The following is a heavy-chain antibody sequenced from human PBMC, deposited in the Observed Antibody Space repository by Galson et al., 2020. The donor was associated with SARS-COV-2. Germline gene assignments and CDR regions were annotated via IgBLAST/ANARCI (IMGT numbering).Heavy chain of an antibody. V-gene: IGHV1-46*01. Sequence: ASVKVSCKASGYTLTTYYLHWARQPPGQGLEWSGIINPTGASTSYAQKFQGRVTMTSDTSTSTFYMELSSLRSEETAVYYCARKGGTYYFDSWGQGTLVTVSS. CDR1: GYTLTTYY. J-gene: IGHJ4*02. CDR3: ARKGGTYYFDS. CDR2: INPTGAST. D-gene: IGHD1-7*01.